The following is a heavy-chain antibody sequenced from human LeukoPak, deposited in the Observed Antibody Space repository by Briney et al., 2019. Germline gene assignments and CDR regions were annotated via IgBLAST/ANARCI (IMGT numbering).Heavy chain of an antibody. CDR3: AREDAEQMDNSFDI. CDR1: GGSISSYY. V-gene: IGHV4-4*07. Sequence: SETLSLTCTVSGGSISSYYWSWIRQPAGKGLEWIGRIYTSGSTYYNPSLKSRVTISVDTSKNQFSLKLRSVTAADTAVYYCAREDAEQMDNSFDIWGQGTMVTVSS. J-gene: IGHJ3*02. CDR2: IYTSGST. D-gene: IGHD5-24*01.